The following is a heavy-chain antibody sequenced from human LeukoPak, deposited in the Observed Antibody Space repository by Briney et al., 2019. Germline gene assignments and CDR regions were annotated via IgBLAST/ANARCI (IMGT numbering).Heavy chain of an antibody. CDR1: GFTFSSYG. CDR3: AKGDYDYVWGSYRSYFDY. V-gene: IGHV3-30*02. D-gene: IGHD3-16*02. CDR2: IRYDGSNK. Sequence: GGSLRLSCAASGFTFSSYGMHWVRQAPGKGLEWVAFIRYDGSNKYYADSVKGRFTISRDNSKNTLYLQMNSLRAEDTAVYYCAKGDYDYVWGSYRSYFDYWGQGTLVTVSS. J-gene: IGHJ4*02.